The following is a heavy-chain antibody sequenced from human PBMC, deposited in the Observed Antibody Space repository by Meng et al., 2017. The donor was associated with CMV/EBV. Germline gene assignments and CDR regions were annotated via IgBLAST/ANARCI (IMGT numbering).Heavy chain of an antibody. CDR3: ARGGNWFDP. V-gene: IGHV4-34*01. CDR1: GGSFSGYY. CDR2: INHSGST. J-gene: IGHJ5*02. Sequence: QVQLQQWGAGLLKPSETLSLTGAVYGGSFSGYYWCWIRQPPGKGLEWIGEINHSGSTNYNPSLKSRVTISVDTSKNQFSLKLSSVTAADTAVYYCARGGNWFDPWGQGTLVTVSS.